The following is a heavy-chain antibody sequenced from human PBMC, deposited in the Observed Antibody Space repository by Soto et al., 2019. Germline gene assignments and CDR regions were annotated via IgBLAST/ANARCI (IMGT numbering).Heavy chain of an antibody. CDR1: GFTLSSYA. V-gene: IGHV3-23*01. J-gene: IGHJ5*02. Sequence: GGSLRLSCAASGFTLSSYAMSWVRQAPGKGLEWVSAISGSGGSTYYADSVKGRFTISRDNSKNTLYLQMNSLRAEDTAVYYCAKDVIHPRGNNWFDPWGQGTLVTVSS. D-gene: IGHD3-10*01. CDR2: ISGSGGST. CDR3: AKDVIHPRGNNWFDP.